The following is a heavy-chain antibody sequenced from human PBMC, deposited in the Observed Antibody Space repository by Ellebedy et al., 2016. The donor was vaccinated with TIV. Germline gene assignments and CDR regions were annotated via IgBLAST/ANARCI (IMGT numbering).Heavy chain of an antibody. J-gene: IGHJ3*02. CDR1: GYTFTGYF. CDR2: INPNSGGT. V-gene: IGHV1-2*02. Sequence: AASVKVSCKASGYTFTGYFIHWVRQAPGQGLEWMGWINPNSGGTNYAQQFQGRVTMTRDTSISTAYMELSSLRSDDSALYYCARDVASRPQDDSFDIWGQGTQVTVSS. D-gene: IGHD6-6*01. CDR3: ARDVASRPQDDSFDI.